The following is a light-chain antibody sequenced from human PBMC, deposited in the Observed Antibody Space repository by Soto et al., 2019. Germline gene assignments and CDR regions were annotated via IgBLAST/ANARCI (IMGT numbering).Light chain of an antibody. J-gene: IGKJ4*01. CDR1: QSVSSSY. V-gene: IGKV3-20*01. Sequence: EIVLTQSPGTLSLSPGERATLSCRASQSVSSSYLAWYQQKPGQAPRLLIYGASSRATGIPDRFSGSGSGTDFTLTISRLEPEDFAVYYCQQYGRSPPGRLTFGGGTKVEIK. CDR3: QQYGRSPPGRLT. CDR2: GAS.